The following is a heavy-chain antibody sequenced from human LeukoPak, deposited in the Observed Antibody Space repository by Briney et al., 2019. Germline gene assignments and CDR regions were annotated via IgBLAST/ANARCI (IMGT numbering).Heavy chain of an antibody. Sequence: GGSLRLSCAASGFTFSSYAMSWVRQAPGKGLEWVSAISGSGGSTYYADSVKGRFTISRDNSKNALYLQMNSLRAEDTAVYYCAKGKMYSSGWYYFDYWGQGTLVTVSS. D-gene: IGHD6-19*01. CDR1: GFTFSSYA. CDR3: AKGKMYSSGWYYFDY. J-gene: IGHJ4*02. CDR2: ISGSGGST. V-gene: IGHV3-23*01.